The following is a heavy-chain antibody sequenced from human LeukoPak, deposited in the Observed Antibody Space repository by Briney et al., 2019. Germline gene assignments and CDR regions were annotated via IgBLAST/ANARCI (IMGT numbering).Heavy chain of an antibody. V-gene: IGHV3-30*02. CDR1: GFIFSNYG. J-gene: IGHJ4*02. Sequence: GGSLRLSCATSGFIFSNYGIHWVRQAPGKGLEWVAFIRYDGSDKYYADSVKGRFTTSRDNSKNTLSLQMNGLRVDDTAVYFCAKANYIWNDSPFDSWGQGALVTVSS. D-gene: IGHD1-1*01. CDR3: AKANYIWNDSPFDS. CDR2: IRYDGSDK.